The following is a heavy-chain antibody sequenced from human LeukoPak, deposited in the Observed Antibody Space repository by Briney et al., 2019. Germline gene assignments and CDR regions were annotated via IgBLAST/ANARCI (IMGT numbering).Heavy chain of an antibody. V-gene: IGHV3-23*01. CDR1: GFTFSNYA. D-gene: IGHD3-9*01. CDR2: ITGSGSNT. J-gene: IGHJ4*02. Sequence: GGSLRLSCAASGFTFSNYAMSWVRQAPGKGLEWVSAITGSGSNTYYADSVKGRFTISRDNAKNTVFLQMNSLRAEDTAVYYCAKWGDYDVLTGYYVSDDWGQVTLVSVAS. CDR3: AKWGDYDVLTGYYVSDD.